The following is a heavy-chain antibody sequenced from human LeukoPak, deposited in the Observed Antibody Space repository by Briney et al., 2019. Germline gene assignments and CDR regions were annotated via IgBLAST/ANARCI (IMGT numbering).Heavy chain of an antibody. V-gene: IGHV4-59*08. J-gene: IGHJ4*02. Sequence: SETLSLTCTVSGGSISSYYWSWIRQPPGKGLEWIGYVYYRGSTNYNPSLKSRVTISVDTSKNQFSLKLSSVTAADTAVYYCARHTGYSYGFVGHYFDYWGQGTLVTVSS. CDR2: VYYRGST. CDR1: GGSISSYY. D-gene: IGHD5-18*01. CDR3: ARHTGYSYGFVGHYFDY.